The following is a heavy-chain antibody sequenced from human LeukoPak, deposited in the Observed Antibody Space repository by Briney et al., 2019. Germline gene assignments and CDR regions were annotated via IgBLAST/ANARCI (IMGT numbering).Heavy chain of an antibody. J-gene: IGHJ4*02. CDR3: ARENDYYDSNGYPDX. Sequence: SETLSLTCTVSGGSISSYYWSWIRQPAGKGLEWIGRIYTSGSTNYNPSLKSRVTMSVDTSKNQFSLKLSSVTAADTAVYYCARENDYYDSNGYPDXWGQGTLVTVSS. CDR2: IYTSGST. CDR1: GGSISSYY. D-gene: IGHD3-22*01. V-gene: IGHV4-4*07.